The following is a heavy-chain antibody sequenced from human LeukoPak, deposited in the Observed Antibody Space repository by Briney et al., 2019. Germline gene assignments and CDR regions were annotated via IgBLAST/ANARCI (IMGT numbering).Heavy chain of an antibody. Sequence: SVKVSCKASGGTFSGYAISWVRQAPGQGLEWMGGIIPIFGTANYAQKFQGRVTITADESTSTAYMELSSLRSEDTAVYYCARGDSDTAIDYWGQGTLVTVSS. V-gene: IGHV1-69*13. CDR2: IIPIFGTA. J-gene: IGHJ4*02. D-gene: IGHD5-18*01. CDR3: ARGDSDTAIDY. CDR1: GGTFSGYA.